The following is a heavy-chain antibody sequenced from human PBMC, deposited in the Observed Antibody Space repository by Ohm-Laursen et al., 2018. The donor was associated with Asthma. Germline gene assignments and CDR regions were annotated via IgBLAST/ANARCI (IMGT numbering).Heavy chain of an antibody. CDR3: ARDLPHCSGGSCYEYGMDV. Sequence: SQTLSLTCTVSGGSISSGGYYWSWIRQHPGKGLEWIGCIYYSGSTYYNPSLKSRVTISVDTSKNQFSLKLSSVTAADTAVYYCARDLPHCSGGSCYEYGMDVWGQGTTVTVSS. D-gene: IGHD2-15*01. CDR1: GGSISSGGYY. J-gene: IGHJ6*02. V-gene: IGHV4-31*03. CDR2: IYYSGST.